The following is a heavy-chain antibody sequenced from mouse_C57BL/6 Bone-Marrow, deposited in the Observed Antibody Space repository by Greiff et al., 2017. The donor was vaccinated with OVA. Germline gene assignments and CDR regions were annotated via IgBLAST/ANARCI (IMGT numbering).Heavy chain of an antibody. Sequence: QVQLQQPGAELVRPGTSVKLSCKASGYTFTSYWMHWVKQRPGQGLEWIGVIDPSDSYTNYNQKFKGKATLTVDTSSSTAYMQLSSLTSEDSAVYFCAACARYWGAGATLSVSS. CDR3: AACARY. CDR1: GYTFTSYW. J-gene: IGHJ2*01. V-gene: IGHV1-59*01. CDR2: IDPSDSYT.